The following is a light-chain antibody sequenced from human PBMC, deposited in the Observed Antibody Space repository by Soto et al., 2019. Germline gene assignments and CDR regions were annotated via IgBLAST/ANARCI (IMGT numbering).Light chain of an antibody. CDR1: QSVSNNF. V-gene: IGKV3-20*01. Sequence: IVLTQSPGTLSLSPGERATLSCRASQSVSNNFLAWYQQTPGQAPRLLIYGASNRATGIPDRFSGSGSGTDFTLTISRLEPEDFAVFYCQQYGSSPTTFGQGTRLEIK. CDR3: QQYGSSPTT. CDR2: GAS. J-gene: IGKJ5*01.